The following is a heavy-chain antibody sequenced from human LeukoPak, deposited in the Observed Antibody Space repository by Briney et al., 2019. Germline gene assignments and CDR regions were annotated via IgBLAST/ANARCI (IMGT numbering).Heavy chain of an antibody. CDR3: ARALPHDYGEYATFDY. D-gene: IGHD4-17*01. CDR2: IYYSGST. CDR1: GGSISSYY. V-gene: IGHV4-59*01. Sequence: SETLSLTCTVSGGSISSYYWSWIRQPPGKGLEWIGYIYYSGSTNYNPSLKSRVTISVDTSKNQFSLKLSSVTAADTAVYYCARALPHDYGEYATFDYWGQGTLVTVSS. J-gene: IGHJ4*02.